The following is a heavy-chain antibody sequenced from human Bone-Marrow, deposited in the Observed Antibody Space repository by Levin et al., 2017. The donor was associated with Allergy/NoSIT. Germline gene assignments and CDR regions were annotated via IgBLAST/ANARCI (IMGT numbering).Heavy chain of an antibody. Sequence: GESLKISCAASGFTFSSYSMNWVRQAPGKGLEWVSSISSSSSYIYYADSVKGRFTISRDNAKNSLYLQMNSLRAEDTAVYYCARGKQQLVRFPIYYYYGMDVWGQGTTVTVSS. V-gene: IGHV3-21*01. CDR3: ARGKQQLVRFPIYYYYGMDV. D-gene: IGHD6-13*01. J-gene: IGHJ6*02. CDR2: ISSSSSYI. CDR1: GFTFSSYS.